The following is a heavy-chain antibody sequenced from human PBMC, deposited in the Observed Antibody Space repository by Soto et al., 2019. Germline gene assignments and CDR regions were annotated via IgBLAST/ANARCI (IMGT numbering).Heavy chain of an antibody. D-gene: IGHD2-8*01. CDR2: ISYDGSNK. CDR1: GFTFSSYA. V-gene: IGHV3-30-3*01. J-gene: IGHJ4*02. Sequence: GGSLRLSCAASGFTFSSYAMHWVRQAPGKGLEWVAVISYDGSNKYYADSVKGRFTISRDNSKNTLYLQMNSLRAEDTDVYYCESASQNGYWGQGTLVTVSS. CDR3: ESASQNGY.